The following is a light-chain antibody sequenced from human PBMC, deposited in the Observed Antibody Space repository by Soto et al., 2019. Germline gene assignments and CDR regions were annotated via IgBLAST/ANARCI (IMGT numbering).Light chain of an antibody. CDR3: CSYATGGTLV. J-gene: IGLJ3*02. CDR2: EVA. V-gene: IGLV2-23*02. Sequence: QSALTQPASVSGSPGQSITIPCIGSSTDIESYNFVSWYQIHPGKAPKLIIFEVANRPSDVSLRISGSKSGNTASLTISSLQAEDEADYHCCSYATGGTLVFGGGTKLTV. CDR1: STDIESYNF.